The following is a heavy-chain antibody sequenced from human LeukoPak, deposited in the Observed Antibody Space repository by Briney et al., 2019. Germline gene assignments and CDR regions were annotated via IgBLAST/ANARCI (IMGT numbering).Heavy chain of an antibody. CDR2: ISGSGSTI. V-gene: IGHV3-11*01. CDR3: ARDRIAARFDY. J-gene: IGHJ4*02. Sequence: DHYMNWIRQAPGKGLEWVSYISGSGSTIYYADSVRGRFTISRDNAKNSMYLQMNSLKAEDTAVYYCARDRIAARFDYWGQGALVTVSS. D-gene: IGHD6-6*01. CDR1: DHY.